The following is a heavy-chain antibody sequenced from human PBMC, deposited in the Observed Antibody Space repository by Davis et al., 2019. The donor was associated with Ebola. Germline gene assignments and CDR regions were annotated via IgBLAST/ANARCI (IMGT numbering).Heavy chain of an antibody. CDR2: LNPNSGDT. V-gene: IGHV1-2*04. J-gene: IGHJ4*02. D-gene: IGHD2-15*01. Sequence: AASVKVSCKASGYTFTGYYIHWVRQAPGQGLEWMGWLNPNSGDTTYSQKFQGWVTMTRDTPISTAYMELNRLTSDDTAVYYCARDRVCSGATCYAYFDFWGQGTLVTVSS. CDR3: ARDRVCSGATCYAYFDF. CDR1: GYTFTGYY.